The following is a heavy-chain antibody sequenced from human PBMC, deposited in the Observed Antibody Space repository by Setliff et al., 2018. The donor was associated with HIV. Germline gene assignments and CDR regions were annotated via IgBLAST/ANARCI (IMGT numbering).Heavy chain of an antibody. J-gene: IGHJ4*02. CDR2: INRSGST. V-gene: IGHV4-34*01. CDR3: ARQSTMAAAAFDY. Sequence: LSLTCAVYGGSLSGHFWSWIRQPPGKGLEWIGEINRSGSTNYNSSLKSRVTMSVDTSKRQFSLKLASVTAADTAIHYCARQSTMAAAAFDYWGQGTLVTVSS. D-gene: IGHD6-13*01. CDR1: GGSLSGHF.